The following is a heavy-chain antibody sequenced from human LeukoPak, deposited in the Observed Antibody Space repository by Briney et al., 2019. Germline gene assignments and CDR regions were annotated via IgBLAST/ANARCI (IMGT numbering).Heavy chain of an antibody. CDR3: ARDPRYCSGGSCYNGYYYYMDV. J-gene: IGHJ6*03. D-gene: IGHD2-15*01. CDR2: INPNSGGT. CDR1: GYTFTGYY. V-gene: IGHV1-2*02. Sequence: ASVKVSCKASGYTFTGYYMHWVRQAPGQGLEWMGWINPNSGGTNYAQKFQGRVTMTRDTSISTAYMGLSRLRSDDTAVYYCARDPRYCSGGSCYNGYYYYMDVWGKGTTVTISS.